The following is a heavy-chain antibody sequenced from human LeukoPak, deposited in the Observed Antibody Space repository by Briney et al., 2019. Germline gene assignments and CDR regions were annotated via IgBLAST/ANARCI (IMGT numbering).Heavy chain of an antibody. V-gene: IGHV3-48*03. CDR3: ARVDLYYGSGSYYPPDY. J-gene: IGHJ4*02. D-gene: IGHD3-10*01. CDR2: ISSSGSTI. CDR1: GFTFSSYE. Sequence: GGSLRLSCAASGFTFSSYEMNWVRQAPGKGLEWVSYISSSGSTIYYADSVKGRFTISRDNAKNSLYLQMNSLRAEDTAVYYCARVDLYYGSGSYYPPDYWGQGTLVTVSS.